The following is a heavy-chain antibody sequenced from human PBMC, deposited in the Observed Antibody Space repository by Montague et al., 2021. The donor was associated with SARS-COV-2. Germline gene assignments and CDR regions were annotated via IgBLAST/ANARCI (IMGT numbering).Heavy chain of an antibody. D-gene: IGHD1-26*01. V-gene: IGHV3-7*03. J-gene: IGHJ4*02. CDR2: IKPDGGEK. CDR1: GFTFSSYW. Sequence: SLRLSFAASGFTFSSYWMSWVRQTPGKGLEWVANIKPDGGEKHYVDSVKGRFTISRDNAKNSLNLQMDSLRAEDTALYYCARDSRIVGATGGMDVWGQGTLVTVSS. CDR3: ARDSRIVGATGGMDV.